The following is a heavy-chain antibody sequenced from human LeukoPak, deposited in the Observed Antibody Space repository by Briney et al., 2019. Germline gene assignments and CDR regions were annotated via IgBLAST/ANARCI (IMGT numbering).Heavy chain of an antibody. Sequence: SETLSLTCTVSGGSISSSTHFWGWIRQPPGKGLEWIGSIYYGGNTYYNLSLKSRVTISVDTSKNQFSLKLSSVTAADTAVHYCARRGSRDWYFDLWGRGTLVTVSS. V-gene: IGHV4-39*01. CDR3: ARRGSRDWYFDL. D-gene: IGHD3-10*01. CDR1: GGSISSSTHF. CDR2: IYYGGNT. J-gene: IGHJ2*01.